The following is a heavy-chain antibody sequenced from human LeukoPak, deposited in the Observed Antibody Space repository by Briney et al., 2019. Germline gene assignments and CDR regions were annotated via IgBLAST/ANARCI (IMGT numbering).Heavy chain of an antibody. CDR1: GGSFSGYY. Sequence: SETLSLTCAVYGGSFSGYYWSWIRQPPGKGLEWIGEINHSGSTNYNPSLKSRVTISVDTSKNQFSLKLSSVTAADTAVYYCARHGSGTRGYAFDIWGQGTMVTVSS. J-gene: IGHJ3*02. V-gene: IGHV4-34*01. CDR2: INHSGST. CDR3: ARHGSGTRGYAFDI. D-gene: IGHD3-10*01.